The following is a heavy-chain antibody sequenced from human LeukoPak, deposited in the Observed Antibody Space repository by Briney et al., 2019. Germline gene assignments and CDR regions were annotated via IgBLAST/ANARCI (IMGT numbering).Heavy chain of an antibody. D-gene: IGHD2/OR15-2a*01. CDR2: IKPNSGGT. CDR3: ARGSPSRERQPFHF. J-gene: IGHJ3*01. CDR1: GYTFTDYY. V-gene: IGHV1-2*02. Sequence: ASVNVSCTASGYTFTDYYIHWVRQAPGQGLEWMGWIKPNSGGTKYAQKFQGRVTLTRDTSISSAHMEPSSLRSDDTAVYYCARGSPSRERQPFHFWGQGTMVTVSS.